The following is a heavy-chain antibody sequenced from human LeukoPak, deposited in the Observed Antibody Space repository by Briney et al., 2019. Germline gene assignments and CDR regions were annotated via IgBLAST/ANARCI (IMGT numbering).Heavy chain of an antibody. D-gene: IGHD3-9*01. CDR1: GDSISGKY. CDR3: ARLDILVPRAVEWFDP. V-gene: IGHV4-4*07. CDR2: ISSTGTT. J-gene: IGHJ5*02. Sequence: SETLSLTCTVSGDSISGKYWSWIRRPAGRGLEWLGCISSTGTTDYSPSLKGRATMSLDTSKNQFSLSPTSVTAADTAVYYCARLDILVPRAVEWFDPWGQGTLVIVSS.